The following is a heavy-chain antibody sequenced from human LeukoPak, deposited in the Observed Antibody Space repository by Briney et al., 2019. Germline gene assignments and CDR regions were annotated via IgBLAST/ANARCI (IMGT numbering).Heavy chain of an antibody. CDR3: ARVYGSGSYSNFYYYYMDV. D-gene: IGHD3-10*01. CDR1: GGSIRSYY. V-gene: IGHV4-59*01. J-gene: IGHJ6*03. CDR2: IYYSGST. Sequence: LETLFLTCTVSGGSIRSYYWSWIRQPPGKGLEWIGYIYYSGSTNYNPSLKSRVTISVDTSKNQFSLKLSSVTAADTAVYYCARVYGSGSYSNFYYYYMDVWGKGTTVTVSS.